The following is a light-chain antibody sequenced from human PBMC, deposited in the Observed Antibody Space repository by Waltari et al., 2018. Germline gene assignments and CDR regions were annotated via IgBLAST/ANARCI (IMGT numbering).Light chain of an antibody. CDR2: DAS. CDR1: QSITRW. J-gene: IGKJ1*01. V-gene: IGKV1-5*01. Sequence: DIQMTQSPSTLSASVGDRVTITCRASQSITRWLVWYQQKPGKAPKLLIYDASSLESGVPSRFSGSGSGTEFTLTISSLQPDDFATYYCQEHVTYWAFGQGTKVEMK. CDR3: QEHVTYWA.